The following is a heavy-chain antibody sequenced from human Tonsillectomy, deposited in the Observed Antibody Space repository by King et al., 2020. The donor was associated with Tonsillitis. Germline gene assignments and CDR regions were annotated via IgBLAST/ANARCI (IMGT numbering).Heavy chain of an antibody. CDR2: IYYRGST. D-gene: IGHD4-17*01. V-gene: IGHV4-39*07. J-gene: IGHJ4*02. Sequence: QLQESGPGLVKPSETLSLTCTVSGGSISRSSHYWGWIRQPPGKGLEWIGSIYYRGSTYYNPSLKSRVTISVDTSKNQFSLKLSSVTAADTAVYYCARRPPGDPIFESCGQGTLVTVSS. CDR3: ARRPPGDPIFES. CDR1: GGSISRSSHY.